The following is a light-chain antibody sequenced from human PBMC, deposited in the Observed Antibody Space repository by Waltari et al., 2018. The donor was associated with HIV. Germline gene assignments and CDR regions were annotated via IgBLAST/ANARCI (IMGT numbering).Light chain of an antibody. CDR3: SSYTSSSTWV. V-gene: IGLV2-14*03. Sequence: QSALTQPASVSGSPGQSITISCTGTSSDLGGYNYVSWYQQHPGKAPKLMIYDVTNRPSGVFNRFSGSKSGNTASLTISGLQVEDEADYYCSSYTSSSTWVFGGGTKLTVL. J-gene: IGLJ3*02. CDR2: DVT. CDR1: SSDLGGYNY.